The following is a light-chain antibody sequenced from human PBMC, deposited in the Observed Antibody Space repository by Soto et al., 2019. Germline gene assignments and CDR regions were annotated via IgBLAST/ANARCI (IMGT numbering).Light chain of an antibody. CDR1: QGISSY. V-gene: IGKV1-8*01. CDR3: QQYYTYPA. CDR2: AAS. Sequence: AIRMTQSPSSLSASTGDRVTITCRASQGISSYLAWYQQKPGKAPKLLIYAASTFQSGVPSRFSGSGSATDFTLTISCLQSEDFANYDGQQYYTYPAFGPGTKVDIK. J-gene: IGKJ3*01.